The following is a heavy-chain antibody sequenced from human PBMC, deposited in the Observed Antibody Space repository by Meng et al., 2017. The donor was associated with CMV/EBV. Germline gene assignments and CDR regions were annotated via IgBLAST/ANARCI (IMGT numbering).Heavy chain of an antibody. V-gene: IGHV3-66*02. CDR3: ASMGISGSFNWFDP. CDR1: GFTVSSNY. D-gene: IGHD1-26*01. J-gene: IGHJ5*02. Sequence: CAASGFTVSSNYMSWVRQAPGKGLEWVSVIYSGGSTYYADSVKSRFTISRDNSKNTLYLQMNSLRAEDTAVYYCASMGISGSFNWFDPWGQGTLVTVSS. CDR2: IYSGGST.